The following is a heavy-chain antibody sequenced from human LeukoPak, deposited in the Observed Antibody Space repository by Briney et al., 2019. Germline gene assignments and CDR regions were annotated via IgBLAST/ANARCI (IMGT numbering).Heavy chain of an antibody. CDR3: ARVPTGGYYFDY. J-gene: IGHJ4*02. CDR1: GXTVSSNY. V-gene: IGHV3-66*01. CDR2: IYSGGST. D-gene: IGHD1-1*01. Sequence: PGGSLRLSCAASGXTVSSNYMSWVRQAPGKGLEWVSVIYSGGSTYYADSVKGRFTISRDNSKNTLYLQINSLRAEDTAVYYCARVPTGGYYFDYWGQGSLVTVSS.